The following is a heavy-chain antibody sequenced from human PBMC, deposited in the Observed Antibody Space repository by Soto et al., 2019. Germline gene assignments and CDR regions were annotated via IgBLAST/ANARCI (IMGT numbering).Heavy chain of an antibody. Sequence: QVQLVQSGAEVKKPGASVKVSCKASGYTFIGYYIHWVRQAPGQGLEWMGWINPNNGGTNYVQKFKGRVTITRDTSISTAYMELSRLTSDDTAVYHCARDDGGGNSPSDNWGQGTLVTVSS. CDR1: GYTFIGYY. J-gene: IGHJ4*02. V-gene: IGHV1-2*02. D-gene: IGHD2-21*02. CDR3: ARDDGGGNSPSDN. CDR2: INPNNGGT.